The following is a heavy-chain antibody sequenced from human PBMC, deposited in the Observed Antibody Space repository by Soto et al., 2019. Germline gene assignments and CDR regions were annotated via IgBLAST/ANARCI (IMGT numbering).Heavy chain of an antibody. J-gene: IGHJ4*02. CDR1: GGSISSSSYY. CDR2: IYYSGST. Sequence: PSETLSLTCTVSGGSISSSSYYWGWIRQPPGKGLEWIGSIYYSGSTNYNPSLKSRVTISVDTSKNQFSLKLNSVTAADTAVYYCASYSSGWYDVSYWGQGTLVTVSS. CDR3: ASYSSGWYDVSY. D-gene: IGHD6-19*01. V-gene: IGHV4-39*07.